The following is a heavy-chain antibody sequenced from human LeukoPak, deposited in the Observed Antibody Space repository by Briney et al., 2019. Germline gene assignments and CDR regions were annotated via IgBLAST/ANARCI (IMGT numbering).Heavy chain of an antibody. J-gene: IGHJ4*02. V-gene: IGHV3-30*18. Sequence: GGSLRLSCAASGFTFSSYGMHWVRQAPGKGLEWVAVISYDGSNKYYADSVKGRFTISRDNSKNTLYLQMNSLRAEDTAVYYCAKGKLRYFDWLSHFDYWGQGTLVTVSS. CDR2: ISYDGSNK. D-gene: IGHD3-9*01. CDR3: AKGKLRYFDWLSHFDY. CDR1: GFTFSSYG.